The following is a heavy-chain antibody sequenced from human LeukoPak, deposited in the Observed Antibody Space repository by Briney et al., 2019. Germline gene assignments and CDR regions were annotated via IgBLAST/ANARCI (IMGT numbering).Heavy chain of an antibody. V-gene: IGHV4-34*01. CDR3: ARGYGGDPDDAFDI. CDR1: GGSISDYY. CDR2: INHSGST. Sequence: SETLSLTCTVSGGSISDYYWSWIRQPPGKGLEWIGEINHSGSTNYNPSLKSRVTISVDTSKNQFSLKLSSVTAADTAVYYCARGYGGDPDDAFDIWGQGTMVTVSS. D-gene: IGHD4-23*01. J-gene: IGHJ3*02.